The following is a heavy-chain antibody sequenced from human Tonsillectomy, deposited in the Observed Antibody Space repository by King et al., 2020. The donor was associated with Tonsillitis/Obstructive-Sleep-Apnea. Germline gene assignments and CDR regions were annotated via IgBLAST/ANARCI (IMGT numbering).Heavy chain of an antibody. D-gene: IGHD1-14*01. CDR1: GFTFSDYY. CDR3: ARGIHTTNYYMDV. Sequence: VQLVESGGGLVRPGGSLRLSCAASGFTFSDYYMRWIRQAPGKGLEWISYISSGGSSKFYADSVEGRFTISRDNARNSLYLQMISLGAEDTAVYYCARGIHTTNYYMDVGGKGTTVTVSS. J-gene: IGHJ6*03. V-gene: IGHV3-11*01. CDR2: ISSGGSSK.